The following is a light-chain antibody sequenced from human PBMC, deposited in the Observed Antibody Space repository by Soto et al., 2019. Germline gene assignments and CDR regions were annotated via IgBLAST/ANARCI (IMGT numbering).Light chain of an antibody. J-gene: IGKJ3*01. CDR1: QSVRTS. V-gene: IGKV3-11*01. CDR3: QQRSDWRVT. CDR2: DAS. Sequence: EIVLTQSPATLSLSPGERATLSCRASQSVRTSLAWYQQKPDQAPRLLIYDASNRATGIPARFSGSGSGTAFTITISRLEPDDFAVYYYQQRSDWRVTFGPGTKVDNK.